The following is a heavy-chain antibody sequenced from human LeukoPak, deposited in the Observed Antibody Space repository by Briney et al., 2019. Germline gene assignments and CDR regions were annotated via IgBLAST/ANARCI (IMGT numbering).Heavy chain of an antibody. Sequence: GGSLRLSCAASGFTVSDYSMSWVRQAPGKGLEWVSAISGSGGSTYYADSVKGRFTISRDNSKNTLYLQMNSLRAEDTAVYYCANPPTVTSFHYWGQGTLVTVSS. CDR3: ANPPTVTSFHY. V-gene: IGHV3-23*01. D-gene: IGHD4-11*01. J-gene: IGHJ4*02. CDR2: ISGSGGST. CDR1: GFTVSDYS.